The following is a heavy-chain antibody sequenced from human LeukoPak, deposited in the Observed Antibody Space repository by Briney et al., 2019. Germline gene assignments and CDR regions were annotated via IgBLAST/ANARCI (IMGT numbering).Heavy chain of an antibody. D-gene: IGHD3-10*01. CDR2: ISYDGSNK. CDR3: AKQGGYGSGSFHAFDI. Sequence: GGSLRLSCAASGFTFSSYGMHWVRQAPGKGLEWVAVISYDGSNKYYADSVKGRFTISRDNSKNTLYLQMNSLRAEDTAVYYCAKQGGYGSGSFHAFDIWGQGTMVTVSS. V-gene: IGHV3-30*18. J-gene: IGHJ3*02. CDR1: GFTFSSYG.